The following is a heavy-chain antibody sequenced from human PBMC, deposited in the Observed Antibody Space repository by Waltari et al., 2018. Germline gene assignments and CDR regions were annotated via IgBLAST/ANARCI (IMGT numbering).Heavy chain of an antibody. D-gene: IGHD2-15*01. Sequence: EVQVVQSGAEVKKPGATVKISCKASGYTFTDFYIHWLQLAPGKGLEWMGRVNTEEGEKMYGMNFRDRITMTADTSTNTAYMELSSLRSADTAVYYCVVGGYCSPSICPWDYWGQGTLVTVSS. J-gene: IGHJ4*02. CDR2: VNTEEGEK. CDR3: VVGGYCSPSICPWDY. V-gene: IGHV1-69-2*01. CDR1: GYTFTDFY.